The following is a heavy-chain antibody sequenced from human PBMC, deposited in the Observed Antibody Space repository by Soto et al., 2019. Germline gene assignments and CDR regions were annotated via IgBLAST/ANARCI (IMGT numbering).Heavy chain of an antibody. CDR3: ASHSGSSPEGRYSYGMDV. J-gene: IGHJ6*02. CDR2: IISIFGTA. V-gene: IGHV1-69*12. D-gene: IGHD1-26*01. CDR1: GGTFSSYA. Sequence: QVQLVQSGAEVKKPGSSVKVSCKASGGTFSSYAISWVRQAPGQGLEWMGGIISIFGTADYAQKFQGRVTITADESTSTAYMELSSLRSEDTAVYYCASHSGSSPEGRYSYGMDVWGQGTTVTVSS.